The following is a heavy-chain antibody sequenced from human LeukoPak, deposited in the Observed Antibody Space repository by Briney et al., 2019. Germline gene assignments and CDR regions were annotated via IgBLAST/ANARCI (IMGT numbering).Heavy chain of an antibody. V-gene: IGHV3-7*01. Sequence: GGSLRLSCAASGLSFRSYWMSWVRQAPGKGLEWVANIKRDGTEKYYVGSVEGRFTISRDNAKNSLYLQMNSLRAEDTAVYYCARDLEADYGDYVSFDYWGQGTLVTVSS. J-gene: IGHJ4*02. CDR1: GLSFRSYW. CDR3: ARDLEADYGDYVSFDY. CDR2: IKRDGTEK. D-gene: IGHD4-17*01.